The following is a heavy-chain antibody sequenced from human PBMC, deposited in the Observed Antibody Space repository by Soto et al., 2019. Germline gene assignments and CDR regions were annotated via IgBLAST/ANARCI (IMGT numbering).Heavy chain of an antibody. Sequence: PGGSLRLSCAASGFTFSNYAMSWVRQAPGKGLEWVSSLSGSGGTRYHADSVKGRFTISRDNSKNTVYLQMDSLRDEDTAVYYCAKIQDGAGLDYWGQGTLVTVS. CDR2: LSGSGGTR. CDR1: GFTFSNYA. D-gene: IGHD1-26*01. V-gene: IGHV3-23*01. CDR3: AKIQDGAGLDY. J-gene: IGHJ4*02.